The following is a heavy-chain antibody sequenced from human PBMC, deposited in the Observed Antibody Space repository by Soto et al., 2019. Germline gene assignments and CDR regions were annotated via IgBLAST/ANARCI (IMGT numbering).Heavy chain of an antibody. J-gene: IGHJ4*02. Sequence: ASVKVSCKASGYTFTSYDINWVRQATGQGLEWMGWMNPNSGNTGYAQKFQGRVTMTRNTSISTAYMELSSLRSEDTAVYYCAFFFILGGAPGIIYFCGQGSLVPGSS. V-gene: IGHV1-8*01. CDR3: AFFFILGGAPGIIYF. CDR1: GYTFTSYD. D-gene: IGHD3-3*02. CDR2: MNPNSGNT.